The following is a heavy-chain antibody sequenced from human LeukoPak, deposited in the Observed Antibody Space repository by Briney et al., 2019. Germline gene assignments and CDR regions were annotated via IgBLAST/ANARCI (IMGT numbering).Heavy chain of an antibody. J-gene: IGHJ5*02. D-gene: IGHD1-26*01. CDR3: ARGGNYWPQWWFDP. Sequence: SETLSLTCAVYGGSLSAYYWTWIRQPPRKGLEWIGEINHGGSTNYNPSLKSRVTISVDTSKNQFSLELNSVTPADTAVYYCARGGNYWPQWWFDPWGRGTLVSVSS. CDR1: GGSLSAYY. V-gene: IGHV4-34*01. CDR2: INHGGST.